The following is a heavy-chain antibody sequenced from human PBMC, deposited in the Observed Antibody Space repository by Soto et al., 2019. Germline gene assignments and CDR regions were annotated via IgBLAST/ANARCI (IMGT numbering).Heavy chain of an antibody. CDR3: AREGGRHCSPTRCYNAFDL. CDR1: GFPFSAFS. Sequence: EVQLVESGGGLVQPGGSLRLSCASSGFPFSAFSMNWVRQAPGKGLEWVAYISSSGSTIYYTDSVKGRFTMSRDNAKSSLYLQMDSLRDEDTAVYYCAREGGRHCSPTRCYNAFDLWGQGTMVTVSS. CDR2: ISSSGSTI. J-gene: IGHJ3*01. D-gene: IGHD2-2*02. V-gene: IGHV3-48*02.